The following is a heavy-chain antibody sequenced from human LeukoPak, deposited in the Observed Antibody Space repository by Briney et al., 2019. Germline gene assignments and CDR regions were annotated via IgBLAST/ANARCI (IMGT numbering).Heavy chain of an antibody. CDR3: AKEIWPTVTTPGWTYFDY. CDR2: IRYDGSNK. D-gene: IGHD4-17*01. V-gene: IGHV3-30*02. Sequence: SGGGVVQPGGSLRVSCAASGFTFSSYGMHWVRQAPGKGLEWVAFIRYDGSNKYYADSVKGRFTISRDNSKNTLYLQMNSLRAEDTAVYYCAKEIWPTVTTPGWTYFDYWGQGALVTVSS. J-gene: IGHJ4*02. CDR1: GFTFSSYG.